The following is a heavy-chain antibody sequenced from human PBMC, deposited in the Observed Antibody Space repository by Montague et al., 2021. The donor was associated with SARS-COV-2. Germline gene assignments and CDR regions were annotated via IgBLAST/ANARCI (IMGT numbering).Heavy chain of an antibody. CDR2: VYASGIT. V-gene: IGHV4-61*02. Sequence: TLSLTCTVSGGSISSGSYDWSWIRQPAGKGLEWIGRVYASGITNYNPSLKSRVTISLDTSKNQFSMRLSSVTAADTAIYYCIRGLASVDSWGQGTPVTVSS. J-gene: IGHJ5*01. CDR1: GGSISSGSYD. CDR3: IRGLASVDS.